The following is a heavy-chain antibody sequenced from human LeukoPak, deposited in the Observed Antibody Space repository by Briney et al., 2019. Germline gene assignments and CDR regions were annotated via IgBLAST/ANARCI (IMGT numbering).Heavy chain of an antibody. CDR1: GFTFSSYW. CDR3: ARAFAALYFDY. Sequence: GGSLRLSCAASGFTFSSYWMSWVRQAPGKGLEWVSGINWNGGSTGYADSVKGRFTISRDNAKNSLYLQMNSLRAEDTALYYCARAFAALYFDYWGQGTLVTVSS. J-gene: IGHJ4*02. V-gene: IGHV3-20*04. D-gene: IGHD6-6*01. CDR2: INWNGGST.